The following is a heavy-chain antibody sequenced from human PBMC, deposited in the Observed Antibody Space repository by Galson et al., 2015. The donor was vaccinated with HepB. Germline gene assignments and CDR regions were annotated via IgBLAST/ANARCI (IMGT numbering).Heavy chain of an antibody. CDR1: GFTFSSYG. Sequence: SLRLSCAASGFTFSSYGMHWVRQAPGKGLEWVAVIWYDGSNKYYADSVKGRFTISRDNSKNTLYLQMNSLRAEDTAVYYCARDRSSSWYRYPAPDYWGQGTLVTVSS. V-gene: IGHV3-33*08. CDR3: ARDRSSSWYRYPAPDY. CDR2: IWYDGSNK. J-gene: IGHJ4*02. D-gene: IGHD6-13*01.